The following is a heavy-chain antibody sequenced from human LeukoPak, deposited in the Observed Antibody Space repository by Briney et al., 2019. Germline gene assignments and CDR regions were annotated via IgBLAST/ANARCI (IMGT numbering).Heavy chain of an antibody. CDR2: FDPEDGET. V-gene: IGHV1-24*01. CDR1: GYTLTELS. Sequence: GASVKVSCKVSGYTLTELSMHWVRQAPGKGLEWMGGFDPEDGETIYAQKFQGRVTMTEGTSTDTAYMELSSLRSEDTAVYYCATDSPGYSYGNWGQGTLVTVSS. J-gene: IGHJ4*02. CDR3: ATDSPGYSYGN. D-gene: IGHD5-18*01.